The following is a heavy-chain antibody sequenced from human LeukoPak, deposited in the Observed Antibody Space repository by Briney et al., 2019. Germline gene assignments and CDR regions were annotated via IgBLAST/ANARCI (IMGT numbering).Heavy chain of an antibody. CDR2: IYFSGST. V-gene: IGHV4-59*01. CDR1: GGSIYGYY. J-gene: IGHJ5*02. CDR3: ARGEAVPGTEIDL. D-gene: IGHD6-19*01. Sequence: SETLSLTCTVSGGSIYGYYWSWIRQPPGKGLEWIGYIYFSGSTNYNPSLRSHFTISIDTSKNQFSLKLHSVTAADTAVYFCARGEAVPGTEIDLWGQGTLVTVSS.